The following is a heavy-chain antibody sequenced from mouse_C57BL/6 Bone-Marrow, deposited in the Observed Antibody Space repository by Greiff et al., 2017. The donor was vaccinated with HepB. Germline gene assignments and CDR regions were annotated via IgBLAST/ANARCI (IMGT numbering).Heavy chain of an antibody. CDR2: IWRGGST. J-gene: IGHJ2*01. Sequence: VKLMESGPGLVQPSQSLSITCTVSGFSLTSYGVHWVRQSPGKGLEWLGVIWRGGSTDYNAAFMSRLSITKDNSKSQVFFKMNSLQADDTAIYYCAKNYYGSSYAVYFDYWGQGTTLTVSS. V-gene: IGHV2-5*01. CDR3: AKNYYGSSYAVYFDY. CDR1: GFSLTSYG. D-gene: IGHD1-1*01.